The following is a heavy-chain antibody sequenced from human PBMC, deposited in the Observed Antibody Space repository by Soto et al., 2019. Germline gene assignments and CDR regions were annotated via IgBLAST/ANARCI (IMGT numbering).Heavy chain of an antibody. CDR2: IIPSFGTA. D-gene: IGHD3-9*01. J-gene: IGHJ4*02. Sequence: ASVKVSCKASGGTFSRYAISWVRQAPGQGLEWMGGIIPSFGTANYAQKFQGRVTITADESTSTAYMELSSLRSEDTAVYYCARAPYDILTGYYSGYYFDYWGQGTSVTVSS. CDR1: GGTFSRYA. V-gene: IGHV1-69*13. CDR3: ARAPYDILTGYYSGYYFDY.